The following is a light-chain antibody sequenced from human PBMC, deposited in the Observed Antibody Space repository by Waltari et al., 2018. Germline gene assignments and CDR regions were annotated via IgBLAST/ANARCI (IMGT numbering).Light chain of an antibody. V-gene: IGLV1-40*01. Sequence: QSVLTQAPPVSGAPGPRVTISFTGGDPNTPPIGGHWYQHLPRRVPHLLIYENTNRPSGVPYRFSGSKSGTSASLAIEGLQPEDEGDYYCQSYDNSRRGSVLFGGGTKVTV. J-gene: IGLJ3*02. CDR2: ENT. CDR3: QSYDNSRRGSVL. CDR1: DPNTPPIG.